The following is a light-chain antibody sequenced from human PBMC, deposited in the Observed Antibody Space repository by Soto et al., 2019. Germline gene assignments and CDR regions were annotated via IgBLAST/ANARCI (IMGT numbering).Light chain of an antibody. CDR3: QQSYSSPLLA. CDR1: QIIDSY. V-gene: IGKV1-39*01. J-gene: IGKJ4*01. Sequence: DIHMTQSPSSLYASIGDRDTITCRASQIIDSYLNWYQQKGGKAPKLLIYGVSKLQSGVPPRFSGSGSGTEFTLTITGLQPEDFATYYCQQSYSSPLLAFGGGTKVEIK. CDR2: GVS.